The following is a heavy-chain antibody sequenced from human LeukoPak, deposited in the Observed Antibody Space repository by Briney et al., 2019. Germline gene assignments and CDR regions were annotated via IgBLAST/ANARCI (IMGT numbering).Heavy chain of an antibody. V-gene: IGHV3-30-3*01. CDR2: ISYDGSNK. J-gene: IGHJ4*02. CDR3: ASSPKVRGVIDY. D-gene: IGHD3-10*01. CDR1: GFTFSSYA. Sequence: GRSLRLSCAASGFTFSSYAMHWVRQAPGKGLEWVAVISYDGSNKYYADSVKGRFTISRDNSKNTLYLQMNSLRAEDTAVYYCASSPKVRGVIDYWGQGTLVTVSS.